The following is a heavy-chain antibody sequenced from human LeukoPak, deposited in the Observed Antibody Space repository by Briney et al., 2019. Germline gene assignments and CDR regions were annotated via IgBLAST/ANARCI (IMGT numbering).Heavy chain of an antibody. Sequence: PGGSLRLSCAASGFTFNNYAMSWVRQAPGKGLEWVSAISGSGGSTYYADSVKGRFTISRDNSKNTLYLQMNSLRAEDTAVYYCAKEISLRFLEWFTFDYWGQGTLVTVSS. CDR2: ISGSGGST. CDR3: AKEISLRFLEWFTFDY. J-gene: IGHJ4*02. V-gene: IGHV3-23*01. CDR1: GFTFNNYA. D-gene: IGHD3-3*01.